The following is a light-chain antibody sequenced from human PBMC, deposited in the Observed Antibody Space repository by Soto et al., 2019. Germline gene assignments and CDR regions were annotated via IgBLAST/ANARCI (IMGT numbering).Light chain of an antibody. CDR1: SSDVGSYNL. CDR2: EGS. J-gene: IGLJ2*01. Sequence: QSVLTQPASVSGSPGQSITISCTGTSSDVGSYNLVSWYQQHPGKAPKLMIYEGSKRPSGVSNRFSGSKSGNTASLTISGLQAEDEADYYCCSYAGSSTFERVFGGGTKVTVL. V-gene: IGLV2-23*03. CDR3: CSYAGSSTFERV.